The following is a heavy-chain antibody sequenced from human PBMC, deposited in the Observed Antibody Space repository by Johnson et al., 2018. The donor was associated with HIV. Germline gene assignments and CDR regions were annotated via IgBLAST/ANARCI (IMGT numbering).Heavy chain of an antibody. J-gene: IGHJ3*02. CDR2: IKSKTDGGTT. Sequence: VQLVESGGGLVKPGGSLRLSCAVSGFTFRNAWVSWVRQAPGKGLEWVGRIKSKTDGGTTDYAEPVKGRFTISRDDSKNTLYLQMNSLKTEDTAVYYCTTDWEYYYGAGKLDAFDMWGQGTMVTVSS. D-gene: IGHD3-10*01. CDR1: GFTFRNAW. CDR3: TTDWEYYYGAGKLDAFDM. V-gene: IGHV3-15*01.